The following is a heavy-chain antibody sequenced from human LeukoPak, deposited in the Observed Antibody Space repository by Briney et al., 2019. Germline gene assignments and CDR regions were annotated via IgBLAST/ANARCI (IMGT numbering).Heavy chain of an antibody. D-gene: IGHD3-22*01. CDR2: FDPEGGET. CDR1: GYTLTELS. CDR3: ATDRISWLLPTAEPSPFDI. V-gene: IGHV1-24*01. J-gene: IGHJ3*02. Sequence: GASVKVSCKVSGYTLTELSMHWVRQAPGKGLEWMGGFDPEGGETIYAQKFQGRVTMTEDTSTDTAYMELSSLRSEDTAVYYCATDRISWLLPTAEPSPFDIWGQGTMVTVSS.